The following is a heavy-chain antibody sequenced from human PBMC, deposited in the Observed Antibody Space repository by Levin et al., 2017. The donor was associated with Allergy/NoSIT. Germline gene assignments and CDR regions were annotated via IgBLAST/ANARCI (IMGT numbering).Heavy chain of an antibody. D-gene: IGHD6-13*01. Sequence: ASQTLSLTCNVSGDSISSGGHYWSWIRQHPGKGLEWIGYIYHSGSTDYNPSVRSRVSISVDTSKNQFSLRLSSVTAADTAVYYCARSLAAAGDFDHWGQGTLVTVSS. J-gene: IGHJ4*02. CDR1: GDSISSGGHY. CDR2: IYHSGST. V-gene: IGHV4-31*03. CDR3: ARSLAAAGDFDH.